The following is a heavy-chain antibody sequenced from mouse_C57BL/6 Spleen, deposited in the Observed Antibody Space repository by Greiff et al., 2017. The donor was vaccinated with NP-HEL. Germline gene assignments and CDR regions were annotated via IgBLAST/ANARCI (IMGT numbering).Heavy chain of an antibody. CDR3: TRDELGRGGFAY. D-gene: IGHD4-1*01. J-gene: IGHJ3*01. V-gene: IGHV5-9-1*02. CDR2: ISSGGDYI. CDR1: GFTFSSYA. Sequence: EVKLVESGEGLVKPGGSLKLSCATSGFTFSSYAMSWVRQTPEKRLEWVAYISSGGDYIYYADTVKGRFTISRDNARNTLYLQMSSLKSEDTAMYYCTRDELGRGGFAYWGQGTLVTVSA.